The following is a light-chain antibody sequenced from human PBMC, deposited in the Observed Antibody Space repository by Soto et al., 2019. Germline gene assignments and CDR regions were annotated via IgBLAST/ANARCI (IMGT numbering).Light chain of an antibody. V-gene: IGKV3-20*01. CDR3: QQYGSSALT. CDR2: GAS. CDR1: QSVSSSY. J-gene: IGKJ4*01. Sequence: EIVLTQSPGTLSLSPGESASLSCTASQSVSSSYLAWYQQKPCQAPRLLIHGASSRATGIPDRFSGSGSGTDFSLTISRLEPEDFAVYYCQQYGSSALTFGGGTKV.